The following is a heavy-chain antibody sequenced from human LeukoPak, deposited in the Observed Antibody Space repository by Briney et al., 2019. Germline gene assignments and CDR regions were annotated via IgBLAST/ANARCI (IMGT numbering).Heavy chain of an antibody. Sequence: PSQTLSLTCTVSGGSISSSSYYWGWIRQPPGKGLEWIGSIYYSGSTYYNPSLKSRVTISVDTSKNQFSLKLSSVTAADTAVYYCASELGMSRYFDYWGQGTLVTVSS. CDR2: IYYSGST. CDR1: GGSISSSSYY. CDR3: ASELGMSRYFDY. V-gene: IGHV4-39*01. D-gene: IGHD7-27*01. J-gene: IGHJ4*02.